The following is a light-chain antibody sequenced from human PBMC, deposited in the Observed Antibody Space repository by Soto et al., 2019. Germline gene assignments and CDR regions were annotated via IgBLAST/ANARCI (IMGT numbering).Light chain of an antibody. V-gene: IGKV3-15*01. CDR3: QQYDNWPYT. J-gene: IGKJ2*01. CDR2: GAS. CDR1: QSVRDSH. Sequence: EIVLTQSPGTLSLSPGERATLSCRASQSVRDSHLAWYQQKPGQAPSLLIYGASTRATAIPARFSGSGSGTEFTLTISSLQSEDFAVYFCQQYDNWPYTFGQGTKLEIK.